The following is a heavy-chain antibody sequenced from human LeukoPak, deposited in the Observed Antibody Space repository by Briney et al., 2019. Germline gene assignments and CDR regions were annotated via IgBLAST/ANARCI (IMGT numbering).Heavy chain of an antibody. D-gene: IGHD3-10*01. Sequence: SETLSLTCAVSGGSFSSYYWSWIRQPPGKGLEWIGYINYSGSTNYNPSLKSRVTISVETSTNQFSLKLSSVSAAHTAVYYCARDSDDGSDVWGQGTTVTLSS. V-gene: IGHV4-59*01. J-gene: IGHJ6*02. CDR1: GGSFSSYY. CDR3: ARDSDDGSDV. CDR2: INYSGST.